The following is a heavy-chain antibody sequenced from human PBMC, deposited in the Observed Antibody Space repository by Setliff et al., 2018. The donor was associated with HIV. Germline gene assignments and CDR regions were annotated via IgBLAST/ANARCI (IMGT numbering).Heavy chain of an antibody. J-gene: IGHJ5*02. V-gene: IGHV4-39*07. Sequence: SETLSLTCAVSGGSISSISFYWGWVRQPPGKGLEWIGSIYSSGSTYYNPSLKRRVTISVDTSKNQFSLKLSSVTAADTAVYYCARDVRRNHCSSTSCYARDNWFDPWGQGIQVTVSS. D-gene: IGHD2-2*01. CDR3: ARDVRRNHCSSTSCYARDNWFDP. CDR1: GGSISSISFY. CDR2: IYSSGST.